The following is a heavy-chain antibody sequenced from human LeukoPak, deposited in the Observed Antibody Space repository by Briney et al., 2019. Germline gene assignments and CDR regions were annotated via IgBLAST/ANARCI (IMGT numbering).Heavy chain of an antibody. D-gene: IGHD3-22*01. CDR3: AKDRPNFYENSGHYYRRDGDS. Sequence: PGGSLSLSCPASGFTFYMYAMSWVRQAPGKGLEWVASMCGTAGCTFYPDSVKGRFTISRDNSKNILYLQMNSLRAEDTAIYYCAKDRPNFYENSGHYYRRDGDSWGQGTLVTVSS. CDR2: MCGTAGCT. J-gene: IGHJ5*01. CDR1: GFTFYMYA. V-gene: IGHV3-23*01.